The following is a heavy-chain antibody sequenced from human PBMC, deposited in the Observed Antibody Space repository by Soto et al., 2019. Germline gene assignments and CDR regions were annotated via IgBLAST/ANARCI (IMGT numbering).Heavy chain of an antibody. Sequence: QVQLVQSGAEVKKPGASVKVSCKASGYSFSIYHLGWVRQAPGQGLEWMGWINVYNGNTNYAQKFQGRVTVTRDTSTSTGYMELRSLRSDDTAVYYCARVTPSGDFDFWGQGTLATVSS. J-gene: IGHJ4*02. CDR2: INVYNGNT. D-gene: IGHD6-19*01. V-gene: IGHV1-18*04. CDR1: GYSFSIYH. CDR3: ARVTPSGDFDF.